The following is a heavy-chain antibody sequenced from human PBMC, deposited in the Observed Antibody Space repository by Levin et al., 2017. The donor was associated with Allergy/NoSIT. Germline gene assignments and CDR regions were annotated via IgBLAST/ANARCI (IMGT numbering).Heavy chain of an antibody. Sequence: HGESLKISCEGSGYTFTNYFIGWVRQMPGKGLEWMVIIRPGDSDTRYGPSFRGRVTISADKSISTVYLQWSSLQASDTAMYYCARHKSDSDSSPIDYWGQGTLVTVSS. CDR2: IRPGDSDT. J-gene: IGHJ4*02. V-gene: IGHV5-51*01. CDR1: GYTFTNYF. D-gene: IGHD6-6*01. CDR3: ARHKSDSDSSPIDY.